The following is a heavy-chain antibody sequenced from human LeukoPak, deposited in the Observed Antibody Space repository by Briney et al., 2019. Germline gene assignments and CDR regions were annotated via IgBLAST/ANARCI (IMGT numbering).Heavy chain of an antibody. J-gene: IGHJ4*02. Sequence: GGSLRLSCAASGFTFSSYAMSWVRQAPGKGLEWVSAISGSGGSTYYADSVKGRFTISRDNSKNTLYLQMNGLRAEDTAVYYCAKGSIAARSSYWGQGTLVTVSS. D-gene: IGHD6-6*01. CDR1: GFTFSSYA. V-gene: IGHV3-23*01. CDR3: AKGSIAARSSY. CDR2: ISGSGGST.